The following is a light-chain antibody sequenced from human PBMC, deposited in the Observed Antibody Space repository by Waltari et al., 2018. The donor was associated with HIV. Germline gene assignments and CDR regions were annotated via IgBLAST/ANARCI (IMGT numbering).Light chain of an antibody. Sequence: IQMTQSPSSLSASVGDRVTITCRASQSVSTYLNWYKHIPGKAPKLLIYAASSLHSGVPSRFSGSGSGTDFALTISSLQPEDFATYYCQQSYTTPLTFGGGTRVEIK. CDR2: AAS. CDR1: QSVSTY. CDR3: QQSYTTPLT. J-gene: IGKJ4*01. V-gene: IGKV1-39*01.